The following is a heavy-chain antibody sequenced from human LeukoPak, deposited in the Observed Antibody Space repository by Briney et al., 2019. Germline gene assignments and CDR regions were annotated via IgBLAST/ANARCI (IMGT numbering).Heavy chain of an antibody. CDR3: AKDPSPMRGVGATN. V-gene: IGHV3-33*06. D-gene: IGHD1-26*01. CDR2: IWYDGSNK. J-gene: IGHJ4*02. CDR1: GFTFSSYG. Sequence: PGGSLRLSCAASGFTFSSYGMHWVRQAPGKGLEWGAVIWYDGSNKYYADSVKGRFTISRDNSKNTLYLQMNSLRAEDTAVYYCAKDPSPMRGVGATNWGQGTLVTVSS.